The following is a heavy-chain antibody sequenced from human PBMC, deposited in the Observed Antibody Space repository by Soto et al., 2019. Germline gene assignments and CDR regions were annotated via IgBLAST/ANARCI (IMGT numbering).Heavy chain of an antibody. CDR3: ARGPVPRLPASNIVVVPAANYYYYMDV. V-gene: IGHV1-18*01. Sequence: ASVKVSCKASGYTFTSYGISWVRQAPGQGLEWMGWISAYNGNTNYAQKLQGRVTMTTDTSTSTAYMELRSLRSDDTAVYYCARGPVPRLPASNIVVVPAANYYYYMDVWGKGTTVTVSS. J-gene: IGHJ6*03. CDR1: GYTFTSYG. CDR2: ISAYNGNT. D-gene: IGHD2-2*01.